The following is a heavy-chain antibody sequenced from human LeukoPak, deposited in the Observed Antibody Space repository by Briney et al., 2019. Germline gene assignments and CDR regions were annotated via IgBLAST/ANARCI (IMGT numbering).Heavy chain of an antibody. CDR3: ARGVGIVGTTTPFEY. V-gene: IGHV3-74*01. J-gene: IGHJ4*02. D-gene: IGHD1-26*01. CDR1: GFTFSTYW. CDR2: INSDGSST. Sequence: AGGSLRLSCAASGFTFSTYWMHWVRQAPGRGLLWVSRINSDGSSTTYADSVKGRFTISRDNAENTLYLQMNSLRAEDTALNYCARGVGIVGTTTPFEYWGQGALVTVSS.